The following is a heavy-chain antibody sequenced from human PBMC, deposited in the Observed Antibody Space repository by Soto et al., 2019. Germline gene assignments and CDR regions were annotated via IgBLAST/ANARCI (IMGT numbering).Heavy chain of an antibody. Sequence: ASVKVSCKASGYTFTGYYMHWVRQAPGQGLEWMGWINPNSGGTNYAQKFQGWVTMTRDTSMSTAYMELSRLRSEDTAVYYCARDQSIAVAGIGFWGQGTLVTVAS. CDR2: INPNSGGT. J-gene: IGHJ4*02. D-gene: IGHD6-19*01. V-gene: IGHV1-2*04. CDR3: ARDQSIAVAGIGF. CDR1: GYTFTGYY.